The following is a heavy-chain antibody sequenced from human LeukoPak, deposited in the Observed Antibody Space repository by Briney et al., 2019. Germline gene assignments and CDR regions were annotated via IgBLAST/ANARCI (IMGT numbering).Heavy chain of an antibody. CDR2: ISSSSSYI. V-gene: IGHV3-21*01. CDR1: GFTFSSYS. Sequence: GGSLRLSCAASGFTFSSYSMNWVRQAPGKGLEWVSSISSSSSYIYYADSVKGRFTFSRDNAKNSLYLQMNSLRAEDTAVYYCASTRGLSGAFDIWGQGTMVTVSS. CDR3: ASTRGLSGAFDI. D-gene: IGHD1-26*01. J-gene: IGHJ3*02.